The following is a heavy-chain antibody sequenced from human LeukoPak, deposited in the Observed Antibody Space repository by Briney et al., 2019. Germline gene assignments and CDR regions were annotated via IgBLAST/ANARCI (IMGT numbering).Heavy chain of an antibody. V-gene: IGHV4-34*01. J-gene: IGHJ4*02. CDR1: GGSFSGYY. Sequence: SETLSLTCAVYGGSFSGYYWSWIRQPPGKGLEWIGEINHSGSTNYNPSLKSRVTISVDTSKNQFSLKLSSVTAADTAVYYCARHGSGFLPGSYWGQGTLVTVSS. CDR2: INHSGST. CDR3: ARHGSGFLPGSY. D-gene: IGHD6-19*01.